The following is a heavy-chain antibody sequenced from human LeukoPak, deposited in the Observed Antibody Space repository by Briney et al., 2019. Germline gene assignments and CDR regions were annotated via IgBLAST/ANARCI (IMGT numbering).Heavy chain of an antibody. D-gene: IGHD3-10*01. CDR1: GFTFSDYY. V-gene: IGHV3-11*01. CDR3: ARASSARPGIRYFDL. CDR2: ISSSGSTI. J-gene: IGHJ2*01. Sequence: PGGSLRLSCAASGFTFSDYYMSWIRQAPGKGLEWVSYISSSGSTIYYADSVKGRFTISRDNAKNSLYLQMNSLRTEDTAVYYCARASSARPGIRYFDLWGRGTLVTVSS.